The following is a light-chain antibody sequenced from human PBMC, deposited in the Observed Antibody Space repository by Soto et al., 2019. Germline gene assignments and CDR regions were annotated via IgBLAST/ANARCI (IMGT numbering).Light chain of an antibody. V-gene: IGLV2-23*02. CDR1: SSDVGSYNL. CDR3: CSYAGSSTFRYV. J-gene: IGLJ1*01. CDR2: EVS. Sequence: QSALTQPAFVSGSPGQSITISCTGTSSDVGSYNLVSWYQQHPGKAPKLMIYEVSKRPSGVSNRFSGSKSGNTASLTISGLQAEDVADYYCCSYAGSSTFRYVFVTVTKVTDL.